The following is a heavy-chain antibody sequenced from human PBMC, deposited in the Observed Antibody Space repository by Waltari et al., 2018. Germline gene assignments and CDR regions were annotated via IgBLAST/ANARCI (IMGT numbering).Heavy chain of an antibody. CDR3: ARSAVGATSDY. J-gene: IGHJ4*02. Sequence: QVQLQESGPGLVKPSETLSLTCAVSGYSISSGYYRGWIRQPPGKGLEWIGSIYHSGSTYYNPSLKSRVTISVDTSKNQFSLKLSSVTAADTAVYYCARSAVGATSDYWGQGTLVTVSS. D-gene: IGHD1-26*01. CDR2: IYHSGST. V-gene: IGHV4-38-2*01. CDR1: GYSISSGYY.